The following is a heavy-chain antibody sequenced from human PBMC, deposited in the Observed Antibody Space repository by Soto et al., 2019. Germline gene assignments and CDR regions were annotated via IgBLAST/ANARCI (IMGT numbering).Heavy chain of an antibody. CDR1: GGSISSYD. Sequence: PSETLSLTCTVSGGSISSYDWSWIRQPPGKGLEWIGYIHYSGTINYNPSLKSRVTISIDTSKNQFSLKLGSVTAADTAIYYCARVIVMGYSYAFDYWGQGSLVTVS. CDR2: IHYSGTI. D-gene: IGHD5-18*01. V-gene: IGHV4-59*01. CDR3: ARVIVMGYSYAFDY. J-gene: IGHJ4*02.